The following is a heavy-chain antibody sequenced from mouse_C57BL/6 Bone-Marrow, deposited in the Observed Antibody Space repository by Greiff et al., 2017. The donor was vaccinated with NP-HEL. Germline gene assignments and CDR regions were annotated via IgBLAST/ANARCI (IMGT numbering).Heavy chain of an antibody. CDR3: ARRDDGYYWGYAMDY. D-gene: IGHD2-3*01. CDR2: IYPRDGST. J-gene: IGHJ4*01. V-gene: IGHV1-78*01. Sequence: QVQLQQSDAELVKPGASVKISCKVSGYTFTDHTIHWMKQRPEQGLEWIGYIYPRDGSTKYNEKFKGKATLTADKSSSTAYMQLNSLTSEDSAVYFCARRDDGYYWGYAMDYWGQGTSVTVSS. CDR1: GYTFTDHT.